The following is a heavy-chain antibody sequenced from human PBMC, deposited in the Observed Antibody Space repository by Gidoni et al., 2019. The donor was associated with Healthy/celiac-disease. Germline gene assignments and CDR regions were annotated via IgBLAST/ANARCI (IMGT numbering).Heavy chain of an antibody. CDR1: GFTFSSYG. J-gene: IGHJ6*03. CDR3: ANQGKDIVVVPAAISRYYYYYYMDV. D-gene: IGHD2-2*01. CDR2: ISYDGSNK. Sequence: QVQLVESGGGVVQPGRSLRRSCAASGFTFSSYGMHWVRQAPGKGLEWVAVISYDGSNKYYADSVKGRFTIARDNSKNTLYLQMTSLRAEDTAVYYCANQGKDIVVVPAAISRYYYYYYMDVWGKGTTVTVSS. V-gene: IGHV3-30*18.